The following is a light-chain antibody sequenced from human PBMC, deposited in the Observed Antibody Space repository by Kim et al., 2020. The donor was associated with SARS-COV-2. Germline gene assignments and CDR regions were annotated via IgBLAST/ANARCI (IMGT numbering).Light chain of an antibody. CDR2: QDS. V-gene: IGLV3-1*01. Sequence: SVSPGQTASITCSGDKLGDKYACWYQQKPGQSPVLVIYQDSERPSGIPERFSGSNSGNTATLTISGTQAVDEADYYCQAWDSSTVVFGGGTQLTVL. J-gene: IGLJ2*01. CDR1: KLGDKY. CDR3: QAWDSSTVV.